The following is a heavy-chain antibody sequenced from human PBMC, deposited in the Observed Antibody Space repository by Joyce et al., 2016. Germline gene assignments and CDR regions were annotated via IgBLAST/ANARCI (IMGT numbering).Heavy chain of an antibody. CDR3: ARAAYYHFDY. CDR1: GFTFSHYN. D-gene: IGHD3-16*01. CDR2: INTDSSNI. J-gene: IGHJ4*02. V-gene: IGHV3-48*01. Sequence: EVQLVESGRGLVQPGGSLRLSCATSGFTFSHYNMAWVRQAQGNGLERISYINTDSSNILYADSVKGRFTISRDNAKNALYLQMNSLRAEDTAVYYCARAAYYHFDYWGQGALVTVSS.